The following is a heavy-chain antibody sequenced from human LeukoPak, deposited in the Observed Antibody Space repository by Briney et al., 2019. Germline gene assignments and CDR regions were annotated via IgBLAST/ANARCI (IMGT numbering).Heavy chain of an antibody. V-gene: IGHV3-30*03. J-gene: IGHJ4*02. Sequence: HPGGSLRLSCAASGFTFSSYGMHWVRQAPGKGLEWVAVISYDGSNKYYADSVKGRFTISRDNSKNTLYLQMNSLRAEDTAVYYCARGITMIAEDGYFDYWGQGTLVTVSS. CDR2: ISYDGSNK. D-gene: IGHD3-22*01. CDR1: GFTFSSYG. CDR3: ARGITMIAEDGYFDY.